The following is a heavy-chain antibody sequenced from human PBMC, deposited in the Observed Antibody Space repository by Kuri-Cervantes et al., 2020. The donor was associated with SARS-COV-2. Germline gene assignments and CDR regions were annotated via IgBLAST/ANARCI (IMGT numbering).Heavy chain of an antibody. CDR3: AGDKRQGGSI. Sequence: SEILSLTCAVYGGSFSGYYWSWIRQPPGKGLEWIGEINHSGSTNYNPSLKSRVTMSVDTSKNQFSLKLSSVTAAETAVYYCAGDKRQGGSIWGQGTMVTVSS. CDR2: INHSGST. CDR1: GGSFSGYY. V-gene: IGHV4-34*01. D-gene: IGHD1-26*01. J-gene: IGHJ3*02.